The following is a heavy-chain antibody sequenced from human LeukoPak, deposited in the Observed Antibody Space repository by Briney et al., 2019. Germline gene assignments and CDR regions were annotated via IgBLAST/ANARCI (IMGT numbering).Heavy chain of an antibody. CDR2: ISAYNGNT. J-gene: IGHJ5*02. D-gene: IGHD3-3*01. Sequence: ASVKVSCKASGYAFTSYGISWVRQAPGQGLEWMGWISAYNGNTNYAQKLQGRVTMTTDTSTSTAYMELGSLRSDDTAVYYCAGDTNFWGWLLYLDPWGQGTLVTVSS. CDR3: AGDTNFWGWLLYLDP. V-gene: IGHV1-18*01. CDR1: GYAFTSYG.